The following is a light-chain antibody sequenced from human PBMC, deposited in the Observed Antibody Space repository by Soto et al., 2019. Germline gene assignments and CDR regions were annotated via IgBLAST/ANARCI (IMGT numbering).Light chain of an antibody. J-gene: IGKJ1*01. V-gene: IGKV3-15*01. CDR1: QSVSTY. CDR3: QQYNDWPPRWT. Sequence: EIVMTQSPATLSVSPGERATLSCRASQSVSTYLAWYQQKPGQAPRLLIYSASTRATGIPARFSGGGSGTEFTLTISSLQSEDFAVYIYQQYNDWPPRWTFGQGTKVEIK. CDR2: SAS.